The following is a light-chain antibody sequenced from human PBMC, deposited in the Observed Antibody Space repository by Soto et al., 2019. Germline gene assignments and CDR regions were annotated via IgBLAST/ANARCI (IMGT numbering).Light chain of an antibody. CDR3: SSYTSSSLYV. CDR1: SSDVGGYNY. V-gene: IGLV2-14*01. J-gene: IGLJ1*01. CDR2: AVS. Sequence: QSVLTQPASVSGSPGQSITISCTGTSSDVGGYNYVSWYQQLPGKAPKLMIYAVSDRPSGVSNRFSGSKSGNTASLTISGLQAEDEADYYCSSYTSSSLYVFGTGTKVTVL.